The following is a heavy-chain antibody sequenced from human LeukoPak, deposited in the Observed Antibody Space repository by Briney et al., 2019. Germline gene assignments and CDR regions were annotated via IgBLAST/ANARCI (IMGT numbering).Heavy chain of an antibody. CDR2: INAGNGNT. CDR3: ALGRGWDSSSWRTPNWFDP. CDR1: GYTFTSYA. J-gene: IGHJ5*02. D-gene: IGHD6-13*01. V-gene: IGHV1-3*01. Sequence: GASVKVSCKASGYTFTSYAMHWVRQAPGQRLEWMGWINAGNGNTKYSQKFQGRVTITRDTSASTAYMELSSLRSEDTAVYYCALGRGWDSSSWRTPNWFDPWGQGTLVTVSS.